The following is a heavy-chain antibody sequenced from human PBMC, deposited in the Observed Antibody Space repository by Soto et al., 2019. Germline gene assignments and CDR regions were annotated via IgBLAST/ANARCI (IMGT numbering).Heavy chain of an antibody. Sequence: QVQLVESGGGVVQPGRSLRLSCAASGFTFSGYGMHWVRQAPGKGLEWVAVIWYDGSNKYYADSVKGRFTISRDNSKNTLYLQMNSLRAEDTAVYYCARGIVVVPSPDGAFDIWGQGTMVTVSS. D-gene: IGHD2-2*01. CDR1: GFTFSGYG. CDR3: ARGIVVVPSPDGAFDI. V-gene: IGHV3-33*01. J-gene: IGHJ3*02. CDR2: IWYDGSNK.